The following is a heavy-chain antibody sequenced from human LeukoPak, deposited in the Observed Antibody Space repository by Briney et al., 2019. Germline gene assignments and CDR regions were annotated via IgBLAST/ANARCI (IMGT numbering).Heavy chain of an antibody. V-gene: IGHV3-53*01. D-gene: IGHD4-17*01. J-gene: IGHJ4*02. CDR2: IYSGGST. Sequence: GGSLRLSCAPSGFTVSINYMSWARQAPGKGLEWVSVIYSGGSTYYADSVKGRFTISRVNSKNTLYLQMNSLRAEDTAVYYCARDDYGPVDGWGQGTLVTVSS. CDR3: ARDDYGPVDG. CDR1: GFTVSINY.